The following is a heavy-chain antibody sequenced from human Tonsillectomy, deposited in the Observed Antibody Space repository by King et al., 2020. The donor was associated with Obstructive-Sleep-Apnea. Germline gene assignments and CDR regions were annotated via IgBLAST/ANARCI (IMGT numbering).Heavy chain of an antibody. V-gene: IGHV3-23*04. Sequence: EVQLVESGGGLVQPGGSLRLSCAASGFTFSSYAMNWVRQAPGKGLAWVSAISGSGGGTYYADSVKGRFAISRDNSKNTLYLQMDSLRAEDTAVYYCAKDYSNYPYDYCGMDVWGQGTTVTVS. CDR1: GFTFSSYA. J-gene: IGHJ6*02. CDR3: AKDYSNYPYDYCGMDV. CDR2: ISGSGGGT. D-gene: IGHD4-11*01.